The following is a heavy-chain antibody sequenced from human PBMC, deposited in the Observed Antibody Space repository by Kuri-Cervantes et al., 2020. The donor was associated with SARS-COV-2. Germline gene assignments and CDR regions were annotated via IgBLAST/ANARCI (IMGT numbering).Heavy chain of an antibody. J-gene: IGHJ3*02. D-gene: IGHD2-15*01. CDR3: ARPQGYCSGGSCPDAFDI. V-gene: IGHV3-30-3*01. Sequence: LSLTCAASGFTFSSYAMHWVRQAPGKGLEWVAVTSYDGSNKYYADSVKGRLTISRDNSKNTLYLQMNSLRAEDTAVYYCARPQGYCSGGSCPDAFDIWGQGTMVTVSS. CDR2: TSYDGSNK. CDR1: GFTFSSYA.